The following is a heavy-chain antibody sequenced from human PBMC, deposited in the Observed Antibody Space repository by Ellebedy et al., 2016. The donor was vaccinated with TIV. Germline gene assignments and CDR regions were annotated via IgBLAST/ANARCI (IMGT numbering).Heavy chain of an antibody. V-gene: IGHV6-1*01. CDR3: AGGTWQLGLGH. CDR1: GDSVSSNSAA. CDR2: TYYRSKWNY. J-gene: IGHJ4*02. Sequence: LRLXXAIAGDSVSSNSAAWNWIRQSPSRGLEWLGRTYYRSKWNYDYALSVRGRITINPDTSKNHFSLQLNSVTPEDTAVYYCAGGTWQLGLGHWGQGTRVTVSS. D-gene: IGHD1-1*01.